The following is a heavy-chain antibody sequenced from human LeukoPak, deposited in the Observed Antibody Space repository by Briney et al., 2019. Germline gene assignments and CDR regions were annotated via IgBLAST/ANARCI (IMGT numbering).Heavy chain of an antibody. CDR2: IYYSGNTGST. J-gene: IGHJ4*02. V-gene: IGHV4-59*01. D-gene: IGHD6-13*01. Sequence: PSETLSLTCTVSGASISSYYWSWIRQPPGKGPKWIGYIYYSGNTGSTHYNPSLKSRVTISVDTSKNQFSLKLSSLTAADTAVYYCASGPYPAAGTDHQFDYWGQGTLVTVFS. CDR1: GASISSYY. CDR3: ASGPYPAAGTDHQFDY.